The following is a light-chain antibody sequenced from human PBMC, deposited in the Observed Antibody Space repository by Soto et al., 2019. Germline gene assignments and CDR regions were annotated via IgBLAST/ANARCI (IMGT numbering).Light chain of an antibody. CDR3: QQYGSSPLT. CDR2: GAS. CDR1: QSVSSSY. V-gene: IGKV3-20*01. Sequence: EIVLTQSPGTLSLSPGERATLSCRASQSVSSSYLAWYQQKPGQAPRLLIYGASSRATGIPDRFSGSGSGTDFTLTISRLAPEDFAVYYCQQYGSSPLTFGGGTTVAIK. J-gene: IGKJ4*01.